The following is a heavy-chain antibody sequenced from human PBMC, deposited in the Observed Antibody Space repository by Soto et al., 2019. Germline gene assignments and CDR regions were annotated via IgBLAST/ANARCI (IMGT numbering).Heavy chain of an antibody. J-gene: IGHJ3*02. CDR3: ARVIWYEDLNDCAFDI. CDR2: IYHSGST. Sequence: QLQLQESGSGLVKPSQTLSLTCAVSGGSISSGGYSWIWIRQPPGKGLEWIGYIYHSGSTYYNPSLKSRVTISVDTSKNQFSLKLSSVTAADTAVYYCARVIWYEDLNDCAFDIWGQGTMVTVSS. D-gene: IGHD3-10*01. CDR1: GGSISSGGYS. V-gene: IGHV4-30-2*01.